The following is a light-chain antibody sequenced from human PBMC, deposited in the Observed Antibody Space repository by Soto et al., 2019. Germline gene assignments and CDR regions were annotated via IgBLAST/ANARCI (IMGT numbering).Light chain of an antibody. CDR2: EVT. J-gene: IGLJ1*01. CDR1: SSDVGTYNL. Sequence: QSALTQPASVSGSPGQSITISCTGSSSDVGTYNLVSWYQQHPGEAPKLMIYEVTKRPSGVSNRFSGSKSGNTASLTISGLQAEDEADYYCCSYAGSYYVFGTGTKVTV. V-gene: IGLV2-23*02. CDR3: CSYAGSYYV.